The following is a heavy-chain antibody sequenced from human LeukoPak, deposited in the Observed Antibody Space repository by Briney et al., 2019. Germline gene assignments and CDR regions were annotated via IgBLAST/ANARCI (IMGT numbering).Heavy chain of an antibody. D-gene: IGHD3-22*01. CDR1: GYRFTNYW. CDR3: ARFPYYYDSSGYTRYFDY. J-gene: IGHJ4*02. V-gene: IGHV5-51*01. Sequence: GESLKISCKGSGYRFTNYWIGWVRPMPGKGLEWMGIIYPDDSDTRYSPSFQGQVTISTDKSISTAYLQWSSLKASDTAMYFCARFPYYYDSSGYTRYFDYWGQGTLVTVSS. CDR2: IYPDDSDT.